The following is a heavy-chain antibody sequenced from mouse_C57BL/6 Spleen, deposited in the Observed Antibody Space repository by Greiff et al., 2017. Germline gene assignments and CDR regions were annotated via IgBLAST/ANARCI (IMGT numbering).Heavy chain of an antibody. Sequence: VQLKESGAELVKPGASVKLSCTASGFNIKDYYMNWVKQRTEQGLAGIGRIDPEDGETKYAPKFQGKATITADTSSNTAYLQLSCLTSEDTAVYYCASDYGNYPWFAYWRQGTLVTVSA. D-gene: IGHD2-1*01. V-gene: IGHV14-2*01. CDR2: IDPEDGET. CDR3: ASDYGNYPWFAY. J-gene: IGHJ3*01. CDR1: GFNIKDYY.